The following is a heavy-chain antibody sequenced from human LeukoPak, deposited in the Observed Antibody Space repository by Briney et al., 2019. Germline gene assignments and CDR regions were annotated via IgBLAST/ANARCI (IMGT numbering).Heavy chain of an antibody. Sequence: GESLRLSCAASGFTFSDYYMSWIRQAPGKGLEWVSYISSSGSAIYYADSVKGRFTISRDNAKNSLYLQMNSLRAEDTAVYYCASPRGTSGGYPLFNYWGQGTLVTVSS. CDR3: ASPRGTSGGYPLFNY. CDR2: ISSSGSAI. V-gene: IGHV3-11*01. D-gene: IGHD2-15*01. J-gene: IGHJ4*02. CDR1: GFTFSDYY.